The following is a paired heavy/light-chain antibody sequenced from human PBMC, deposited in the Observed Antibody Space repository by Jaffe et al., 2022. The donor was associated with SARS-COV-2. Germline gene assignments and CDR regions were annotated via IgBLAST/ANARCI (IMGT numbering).Light chain of an antibody. J-gene: IGKJ2*01. CDR2: AAS. CDR1: QGIRID. CDR3: LQYTSHPYT. Sequence: DIQMTQSPSSLSASVGDRVTITCRASQGIRIDLGWYQEKPGKAPKRLIYAASSLQSGVPSRFSGSGSGTEFTLTISSLQPEDFATYYCLQYTSHPYTFGQGTKLEIK. V-gene: IGKV1-17*01.
Heavy chain of an antibody. CDR3: ARHEGVATPHPDS. CDR1: GYVFTNYW. D-gene: IGHD2-2*01. CDR2: IYPDDSDT. Sequence: EVQLVQSGAEVKRPGESLKISCQASGYVFTNYWIGWVRQMPGKGLEWMGIIYPDDSDTRYSPAFQGQVTISADKSISTAYLQWSSLKASDTAMYYCARHEGVATPHPDSWGQGTLVTVSS. V-gene: IGHV5-51*01. J-gene: IGHJ4*02.